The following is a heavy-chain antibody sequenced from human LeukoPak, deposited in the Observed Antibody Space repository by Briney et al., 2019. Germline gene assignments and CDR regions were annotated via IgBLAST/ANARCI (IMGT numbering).Heavy chain of an antibody. CDR2: IYYSGTT. CDR3: ARDRLWFGESLDAFDI. CDR1: GGSLSSSSYY. J-gene: IGHJ3*02. V-gene: IGHV4-39*07. Sequence: SETLSLTCTVSGGSLSSSSYYWGWIRQPPGKGLEWIGSIYYSGTTYYNPSLKSRVTISVDTSKNQFSLNLSSVTAADTAVYYCARDRLWFGESLDAFDIWGQGTMVTVSS. D-gene: IGHD3-10*01.